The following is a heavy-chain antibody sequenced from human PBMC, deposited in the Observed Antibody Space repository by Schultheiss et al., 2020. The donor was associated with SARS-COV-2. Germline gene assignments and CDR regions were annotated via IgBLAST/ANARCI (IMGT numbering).Heavy chain of an antibody. V-gene: IGHV1-46*01. CDR1: GYTFTGYY. CDR3: ARDRGSGWYQPGYYFDY. J-gene: IGHJ4*02. Sequence: ASVKVSCKASGYTFTGYYMHWVRQAPGQGLEWMGIINPSGGSTSYAQKFQGRVTMTTDTSTSTAYMELRSLRSDTAVYYCARDRGSGWYQPGYYFDYWGQGTLVTVSS. D-gene: IGHD6-19*01. CDR2: INPSGGST.